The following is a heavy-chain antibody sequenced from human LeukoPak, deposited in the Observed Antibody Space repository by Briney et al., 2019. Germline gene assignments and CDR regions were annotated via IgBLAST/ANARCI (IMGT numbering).Heavy chain of an antibody. CDR2: IYYSGST. CDR3: ARGIAAAGY. CDR1: GGSISSSSYY. V-gene: IGHV4-39*07. J-gene: IGHJ4*02. D-gene: IGHD6-13*01. Sequence: SETLSLTCTVSGGSISSSSYYWGWIRQPPGKGLEWIGSIYYSGSTYYNPSLKSRVTISVDTSKNQFSLKLSSVTAADTAVYYCARGIAAAGYWGQGTLATVSS.